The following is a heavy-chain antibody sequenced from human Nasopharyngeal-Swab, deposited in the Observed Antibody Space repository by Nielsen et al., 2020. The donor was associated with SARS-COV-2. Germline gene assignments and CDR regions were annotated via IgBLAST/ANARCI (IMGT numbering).Heavy chain of an antibody. CDR2: INHSGST. CDR3: ARGPRTIFGVVIIGFDP. Sequence: SPTLSLTCAVYGGSFIGYYWSWIRQPPGKGLEWIGEINHSGSTNYNPSLKSRVTISVDTSKNQFSLKLSSVTAADTAVYYCARGPRTIFGVVIIGFDPWGQGTLVTVSS. V-gene: IGHV4-34*01. CDR1: GGSFIGYY. J-gene: IGHJ5*02. D-gene: IGHD3-3*01.